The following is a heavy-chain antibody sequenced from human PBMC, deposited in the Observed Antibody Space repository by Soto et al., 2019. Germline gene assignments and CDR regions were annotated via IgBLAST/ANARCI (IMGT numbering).Heavy chain of an antibody. V-gene: IGHV4-59*01. CDR3: ARGETGYNYGLRPYYGMDV. J-gene: IGHJ6*02. CDR1: SGSISMYY. D-gene: IGHD5-18*01. CDR2: GYCSVST. Sequence: LDAQTVTWGGSSGSISMYYWSGSREPPGKELDSIGYGYCSVSTNYSPSLKSRLTISLDTSQNQFSLKVTSVTAADTAVYYCARGETGYNYGLRPYYGMDVWGPGTTVTVS.